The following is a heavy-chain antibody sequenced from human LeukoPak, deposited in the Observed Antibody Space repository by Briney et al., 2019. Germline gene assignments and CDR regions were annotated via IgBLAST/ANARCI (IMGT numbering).Heavy chain of an antibody. CDR2: IYTSGST. CDR3: ARDDILTGYRPLDC. J-gene: IGHJ4*02. Sequence: PETLSLTCTVSGGSISGYYWSWIRQPAGKGREWIGRIYTSGSTNYNPSLKSRVTMSVDTSKNQFSLKLSSVTDADTAVYYCARDDILTGYRPLDCWGQGTLVTVSS. V-gene: IGHV4-4*07. CDR1: GGSISGYY. D-gene: IGHD3-9*01.